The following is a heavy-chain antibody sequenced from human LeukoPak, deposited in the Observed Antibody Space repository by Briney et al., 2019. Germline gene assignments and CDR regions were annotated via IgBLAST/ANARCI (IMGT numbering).Heavy chain of an antibody. Sequence: GGSLRLSCAASGLTVSSHYMSWVRQAPGKGLGWVSVIYSGGSTYYADSVKGRFTISRDISKNTLYLQMNSLRAEDTAVYYCAREVGHCTNGVCYNGWFDYWGQGTLSPSPQ. D-gene: IGHD2-8*01. CDR1: GLTVSSHY. J-gene: IGHJ4*02. V-gene: IGHV3-53*01. CDR2: IYSGGST. CDR3: AREVGHCTNGVCYNGWFDY.